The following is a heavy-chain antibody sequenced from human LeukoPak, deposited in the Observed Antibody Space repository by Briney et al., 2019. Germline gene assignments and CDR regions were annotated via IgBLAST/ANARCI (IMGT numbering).Heavy chain of an antibody. V-gene: IGHV3-23*01. CDR2: ISGSGGST. CDR1: GFTFSSCA. J-gene: IGHJ5*02. CDR3: AKDDSAAGEGWFDP. D-gene: IGHD6-13*01. Sequence: GGSLRLSCAASGFTFSSCAMSWVRQAPGKGLEWVSAISGSGGSTYYADSVKGRFTISRDNSKNTLYLQMNSLRAEDTAVYYCAKDDSAAGEGWFDPWGQGTLVTVSS.